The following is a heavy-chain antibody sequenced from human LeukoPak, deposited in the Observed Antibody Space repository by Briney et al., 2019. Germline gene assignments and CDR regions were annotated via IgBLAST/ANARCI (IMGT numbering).Heavy chain of an antibody. D-gene: IGHD3-22*01. V-gene: IGHV3-21*01. CDR1: GFTFSSYS. J-gene: IGHJ4*02. Sequence: PGGSLRLSCAASGFTFSSYSMNWVRQAPGKGLEWVSSISSSSSYIYYADSVKGRFTISRDNSKNTLYLQMNSLRAEDTAVYYCARDDLSYYYDSSGSIDYWGQGTLVTVSS. CDR2: ISSSSSYI. CDR3: ARDDLSYYYDSSGSIDY.